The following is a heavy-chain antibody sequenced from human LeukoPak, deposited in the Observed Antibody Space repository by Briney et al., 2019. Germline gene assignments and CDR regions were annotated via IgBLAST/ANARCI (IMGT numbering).Heavy chain of an antibody. V-gene: IGHV1-24*01. CDR2: FDPEDGET. J-gene: IGHJ4*02. CDR1: GYTLTELS. D-gene: IGHD2-2*01. Sequence: GASVKVSCKVSGYTLTELSMHWVRQAPGKGLEWMGGFDPEDGETIYAQKFQGRVTITADESTSTAYMELSSLRSEDTAVYYCARNWGSANGYCSSTSCYQFDYWGQGTLVTVSS. CDR3: ARNWGSANGYCSSTSCYQFDY.